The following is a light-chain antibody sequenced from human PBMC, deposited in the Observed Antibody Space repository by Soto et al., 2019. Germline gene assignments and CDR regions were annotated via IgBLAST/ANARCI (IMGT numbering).Light chain of an antibody. CDR3: SSYAGSNNV. CDR2: EVS. V-gene: IGLV2-8*01. CDR1: SRDVGGYHY. J-gene: IGLJ1*01. Sequence: LTQPPSASGSPGQSVTISCTGTSRDVGGYHYVSWYQQHPGKAPKLMIYEVSKRPSGVPDRFSGSKSGNTASLTVSGLQAEDEADYYCSSYAGSNNVFGTGTKVTVL.